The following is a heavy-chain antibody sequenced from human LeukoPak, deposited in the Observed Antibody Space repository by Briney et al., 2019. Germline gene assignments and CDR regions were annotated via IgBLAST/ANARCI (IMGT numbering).Heavy chain of an antibody. CDR3: ARVQGHPPNGLDV. CDR2: IKHDGSEK. J-gene: IGHJ3*01. Sequence: PGGSLRLSCAASGFIFSSYWMSWVRQAPGKGLEWVANIKHDGSEKYYVDSVKGRFTIARDNAKNSLYLQMNSLRAEDTAVYYCARVQGHPPNGLDVWGQGTMVTVSS. CDR1: GFIFSSYW. V-gene: IGHV3-7*01. D-gene: IGHD2-8*01.